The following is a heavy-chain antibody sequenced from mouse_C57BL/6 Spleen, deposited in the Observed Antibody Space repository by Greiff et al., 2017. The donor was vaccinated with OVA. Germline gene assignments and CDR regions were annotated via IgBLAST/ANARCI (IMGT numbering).Heavy chain of an antibody. D-gene: IGHD1-1*01. V-gene: IGHV1-69*01. CDR1: GYTFTSYW. CDR2: IDPSDSYT. CDR3: ARSRLGLYGKAWFAY. J-gene: IGHJ3*01. Sequence: QVQLKQPGAELVMPGASVKLSCKASGYTFTSYWMHWVKQRPGQGLEWIGEIDPSDSYTNYNQKFKGKSTLTVDKSSSTAYMQLSSLTSEDSAVYYCARSRLGLYGKAWFAYWGQGTLVTVSA.